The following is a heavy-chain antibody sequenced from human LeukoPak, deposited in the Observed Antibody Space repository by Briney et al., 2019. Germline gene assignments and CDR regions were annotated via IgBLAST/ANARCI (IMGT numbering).Heavy chain of an antibody. V-gene: IGHV4-38-2*02. CDR2: IYYSGST. CDR3: ARATSTGDYFDY. Sequence: SETLSLTCSVSSYSINSNYYWGWIRQPPGKGLEWIGNIYYSGSTNHNPSLKSRVTISVDTSKNQFSLKLSSVTAAGTAVYYCARATSTGDYFDYWGQGTLVTVSS. J-gene: IGHJ4*02. CDR1: SYSINSNYY. D-gene: IGHD2-8*02.